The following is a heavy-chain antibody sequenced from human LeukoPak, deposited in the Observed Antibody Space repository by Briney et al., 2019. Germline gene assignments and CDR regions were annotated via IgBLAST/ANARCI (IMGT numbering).Heavy chain of an antibody. CDR3: ARAPRGIVGAIDY. D-gene: IGHD1-26*01. CDR1: GFTFSSYW. Sequence: PGGSLRLSCAASGFTFSSYWMSWVRQAPGKGLEWVANIKQDGSEKYYVDSVKGRFTISRDNTKNSLYLQMNSLRAEDTAVYYCARAPRGIVGAIDYWGQGNLVTVSS. CDR2: IKQDGSEK. J-gene: IGHJ4*02. V-gene: IGHV3-7*01.